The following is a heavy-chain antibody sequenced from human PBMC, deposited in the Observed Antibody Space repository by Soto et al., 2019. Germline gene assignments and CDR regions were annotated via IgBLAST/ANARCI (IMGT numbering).Heavy chain of an antibody. V-gene: IGHV1-46*01. D-gene: IGHD1-7*01. CDR1: GYTFTSYY. CDR2: INPSGGST. Sequence: ASMKVSCKASGYTFTSYYMHWVRQAPGQGLEWMGIINPSGGSTSYAQKFQGRVTMTRDTSTSTVYMELSSLRSEDTAVYYCARDNWNYVHYYYYGMDVWGQGTTVTVSS. CDR3: ARDNWNYVHYYYYGMDV. J-gene: IGHJ6*02.